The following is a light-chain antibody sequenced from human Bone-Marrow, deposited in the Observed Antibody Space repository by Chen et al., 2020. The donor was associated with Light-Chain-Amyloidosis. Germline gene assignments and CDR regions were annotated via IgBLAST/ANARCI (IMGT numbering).Light chain of an antibody. Sequence: EIVMTQSPATLSVSPGERATLSCRASQSVSSNLAWYQQKPGQTPRLLIYGASTRATGIPARFSGSGSATEFTLTISSLQSEDFAVYYCQQYNNWPPTVGQGTKVEIK. V-gene: IGKV3-15*01. CDR2: GAS. J-gene: IGKJ1*01. CDR3: QQYNNWPPT. CDR1: QSVSSN.